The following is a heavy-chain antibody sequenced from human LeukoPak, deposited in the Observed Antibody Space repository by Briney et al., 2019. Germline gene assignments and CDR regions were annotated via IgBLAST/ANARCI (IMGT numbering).Heavy chain of an antibody. Sequence: GGSLRLSCAASGFTFISYSVNWVRQAPGKGLEWVSSISGSSSFIYYADSVKGRFTISIDNAKNSLYLQMNSLRAEDTAVYYCARVRTTSLDYTCPATLVTVSS. CDR1: GFTFISYS. CDR3: ARVRTTSLDY. D-gene: IGHD2-2*01. V-gene: IGHV3-21*01. CDR2: ISGSSSFI. J-gene: IGHJ4*02.